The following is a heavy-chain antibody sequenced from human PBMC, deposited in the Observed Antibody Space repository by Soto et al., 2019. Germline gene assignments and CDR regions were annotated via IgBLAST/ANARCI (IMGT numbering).Heavy chain of an antibody. CDR3: ARSSGYYLIDDY. J-gene: IGHJ4*02. CDR2: INAGNGNT. Sequence: QVQLVQSGAEEKKPGASVKVSCKASGYTFTSYAMHWVRQAPGQRLEWMGWINAGNGNTKYSQKFQGRATITGDTAASTAYMELSSLRSEDTAVYYCARSSGYYLIDDYWGQGTLVTVSS. CDR1: GYTFTSYA. D-gene: IGHD3-22*01. V-gene: IGHV1-3*05.